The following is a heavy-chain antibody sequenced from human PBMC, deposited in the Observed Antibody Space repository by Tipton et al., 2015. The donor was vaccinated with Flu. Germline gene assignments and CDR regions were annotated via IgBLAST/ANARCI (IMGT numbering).Heavy chain of an antibody. CDR2: IYNSGRT. Sequence: TLSLTCTVSGGSISSYYWSWIRQPPGKGLEWIGYIYNSGRTNYNPSLKSRVPISVDTSENQFSLKLSSVTAADTAVYYCARHKPVRGGAAPLLYYYYYMDVWGKGTTVTVSS. D-gene: IGHD3-16*01. CDR3: ARHKPVRGGAAPLLYYYYYMDV. V-gene: IGHV4-59*08. J-gene: IGHJ6*03. CDR1: GGSISSYY.